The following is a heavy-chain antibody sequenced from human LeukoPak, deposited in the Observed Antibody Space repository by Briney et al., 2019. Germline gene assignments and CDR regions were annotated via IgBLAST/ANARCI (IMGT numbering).Heavy chain of an antibody. CDR1: GFTFSSYS. CDR2: ITRSNYI. CDR3: AKDPFFDY. V-gene: IGHV3-21*04. J-gene: IGHJ4*02. Sequence: GGSLRLSCAASGFTFSSYSMNWVRQAPGKGLEWVSSITRSNYIYYADSVKGRFTISRDNSKNTLYLQMNSLRAEDTAIYYCAKDPFFDYWGQGTLVTVSS.